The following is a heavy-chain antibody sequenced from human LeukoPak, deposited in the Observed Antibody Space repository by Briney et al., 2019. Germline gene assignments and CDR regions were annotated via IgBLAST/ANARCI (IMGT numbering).Heavy chain of an antibody. CDR2: INHSGST. CDR3: ARSRNMATKTTWDY. V-gene: IGHV4-34*01. J-gene: IGHJ4*02. D-gene: IGHD5-12*01. CDR1: GGSFSGYY. Sequence: PSETLSLTCAVYGGSFSGYYWSWIRQPPGKGLEWIGEINHSGSTNYNPSLRSRVTISVDTSKNQFSLKVNSANAADTAVYYCARSRNMATKTTWDYWGQGRLVTVSS.